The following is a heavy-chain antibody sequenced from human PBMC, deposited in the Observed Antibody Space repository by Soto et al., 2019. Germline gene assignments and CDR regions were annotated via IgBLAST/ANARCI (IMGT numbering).Heavy chain of an antibody. J-gene: IGHJ4*02. CDR2: IYYSGRT. D-gene: IGHD3-10*01. Sequence: SGTLSLTCAVSGGSISSSSYYWGWIRQPPGKGLDWIGSIYYSGRTYYNPSLKSRVTISVDTSKNQFSLKLSSVTAADTAVYYCARSTYYYGSGSYSQIIPFDYWGQGTLVTVSS. V-gene: IGHV4-39*01. CDR1: GGSISSSSYY. CDR3: ARSTYYYGSGSYSQIIPFDY.